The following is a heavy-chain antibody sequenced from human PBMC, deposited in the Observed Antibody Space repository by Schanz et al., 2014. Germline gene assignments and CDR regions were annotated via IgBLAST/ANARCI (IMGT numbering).Heavy chain of an antibody. J-gene: IGHJ3*02. CDR3: AKGRFGELSAFDI. CDR1: GFTFSSYS. CDR2: ISSSSSYI. D-gene: IGHD3-10*01. Sequence: EVQLVESGGGLVKPGGSLRLSCAASGFTFSSYSMNWVRQAPGKGLEWVSSISSSSSYIYYADSVKGRFTISRDNAKNSLYLQMNSLRAEDTAVYYCAKGRFGELSAFDIWGQGTMVTVSS. V-gene: IGHV3-21*04.